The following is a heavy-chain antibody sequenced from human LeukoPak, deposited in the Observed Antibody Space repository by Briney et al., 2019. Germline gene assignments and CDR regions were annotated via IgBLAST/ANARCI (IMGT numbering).Heavy chain of an antibody. Sequence: GGSLRLSCAASGFTFSGYTLIWVRQAPGKGLEWVSYIRSSGTAIYDADSVKGRFTVSRDNAKNSLYLQMNSLRAEDTALYYCAKDIPARFDPWGQGTLVTVSS. D-gene: IGHD2-21*01. J-gene: IGHJ5*02. CDR2: IRSSGTAI. CDR3: AKDIPARFDP. V-gene: IGHV3-48*04. CDR1: GFTFSGYT.